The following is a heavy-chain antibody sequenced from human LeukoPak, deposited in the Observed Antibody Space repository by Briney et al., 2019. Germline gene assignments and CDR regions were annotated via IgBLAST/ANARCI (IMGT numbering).Heavy chain of an antibody. V-gene: IGHV3-9*01. J-gene: IGHJ6*02. D-gene: IGHD2-2*01. CDR2: ISWNSGSI. CDR3: AKAGCSSTSCQVDV. Sequence: GRSLRLSSAASGFTFDDYAMHWVRQAPGKGLEWVSGISWNSGSIGYADSVKGRFTISRDNAKNSLYLQMNSLRAEDTALYYCAKAGCSSTSCQVDVWGQGTTVTVSS. CDR1: GFTFDDYA.